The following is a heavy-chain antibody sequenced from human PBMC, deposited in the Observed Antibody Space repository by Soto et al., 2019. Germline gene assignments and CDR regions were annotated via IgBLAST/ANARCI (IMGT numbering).Heavy chain of an antibody. V-gene: IGHV3-33*01. Sequence: QVQLVESGGGVVQPGRSLRLSCAAYGFTFRSYGMHWVRQAPGKGLEWVAVIWYDGGNKHYADSVKGRFTISRDNSKNTLYLQMKSLRAEDTAVYYCARVTYSSSAAPFRYYGMDVWGQGTTVTVSS. CDR3: ARVTYSSSAAPFRYYGMDV. D-gene: IGHD6-6*01. CDR2: IWYDGGNK. J-gene: IGHJ6*02. CDR1: GFTFRSYG.